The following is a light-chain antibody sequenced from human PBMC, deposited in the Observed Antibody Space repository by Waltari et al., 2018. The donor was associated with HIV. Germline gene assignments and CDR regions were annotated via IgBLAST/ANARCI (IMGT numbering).Light chain of an antibody. J-gene: IGLJ3*02. V-gene: IGLV1-47*03. CDR1: SSNIGGNY. CDR3: ASWDDSLSGWV. Sequence: QSVLTQPPSASGTPGQTVTISCSGSSSNIGGNYVYWYQRLPGTAPKLLIYRNNQRPSGVPDRFSGSKSGTSASLAISGLWSEDEADYYCASWDDSLSGWVFGGGTKVTVL. CDR2: RNN.